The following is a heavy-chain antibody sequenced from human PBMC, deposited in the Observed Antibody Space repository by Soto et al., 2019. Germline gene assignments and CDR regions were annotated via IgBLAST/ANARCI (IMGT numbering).Heavy chain of an antibody. CDR3: ARAEVAVAGSGWFDA. D-gene: IGHD6-19*01. Sequence: CTVSGDSITSGDYYWSWVRQPPGKGLEWIGYIFYSGSTYYKASLKSRVTISLDMSRNQFSLKLTSVTAADTAVYYCARAEVAVAGSGWFDAWGHGTLVTVSS. CDR1: GDSITSGDYY. J-gene: IGHJ5*01. V-gene: IGHV4-30-4*01. CDR2: IFYSGST.